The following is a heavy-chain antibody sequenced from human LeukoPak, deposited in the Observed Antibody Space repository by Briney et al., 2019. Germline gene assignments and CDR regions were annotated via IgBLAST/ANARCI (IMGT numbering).Heavy chain of an antibody. CDR3: ARGPQGAWFDP. Sequence: PGGSLRLSCEASGFTFSSYWMHWVRQAPGKGLVWVSRINSDGSSTNYADSVKGRFTNSRDNAKNTLYLQMNSLRAEDTAVYYCARGPQGAWFDPWGQGTLVTVSS. V-gene: IGHV3-74*01. J-gene: IGHJ5*02. CDR2: INSDGSST. CDR1: GFTFSSYW.